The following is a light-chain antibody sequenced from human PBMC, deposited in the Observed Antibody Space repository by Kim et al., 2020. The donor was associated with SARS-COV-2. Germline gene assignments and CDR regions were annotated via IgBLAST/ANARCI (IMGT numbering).Light chain of an antibody. CDR2: GAS. CDR3: QQYNNWVT. CDR1: QSVGSN. J-gene: IGKJ4*01. V-gene: IGKV3-15*01. Sequence: SGSPGERATLSCRASQSVGSNLAWYQQKPGQAPRLFIYGASTRATGIPARFSGGGSGTEFTLTISSLQYEDFAVYYCQQYNNWVTFGGGTKVEIK.